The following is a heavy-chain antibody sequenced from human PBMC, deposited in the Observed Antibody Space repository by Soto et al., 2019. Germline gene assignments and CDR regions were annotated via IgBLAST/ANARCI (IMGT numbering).Heavy chain of an antibody. CDR1: GLTFNTYA. D-gene: IGHD2-2*01. J-gene: IGHJ1*01. Sequence: QVQLVESGGGVGQPGTSLRLSCAASGLTFNTYAMNWIRLAPGKGLEWVAVISNDGSNKYYADSVKGRFTISRDNSKNTVYLQMNSLRGEDTGVYYCASGRGYCSDSSCSYFDYFQHWGQGALVSVSS. V-gene: IGHV3-30*03. CDR3: ASGRGYCSDSSCSYFDYFQH. CDR2: ISNDGSNK.